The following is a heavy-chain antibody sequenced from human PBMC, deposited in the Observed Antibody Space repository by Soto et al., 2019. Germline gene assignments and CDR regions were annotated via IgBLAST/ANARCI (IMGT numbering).Heavy chain of an antibody. V-gene: IGHV4-34*01. Sequence: SETLSLTCAVYGGSFSGYYWSWIRQPPGKGLEWIGEINHSGSTNYNPSLKSRVTISVDTSKNQFSLKLSSVTAADTAVYYCARVVGYDYIWGSYRPHAFDIWGQGTMVTVSS. CDR3: ARVVGYDYIWGSYRPHAFDI. D-gene: IGHD3-16*02. CDR2: INHSGST. CDR1: GGSFSGYY. J-gene: IGHJ3*02.